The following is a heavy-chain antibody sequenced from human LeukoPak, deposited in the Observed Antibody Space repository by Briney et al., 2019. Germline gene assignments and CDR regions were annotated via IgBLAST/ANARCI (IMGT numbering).Heavy chain of an antibody. D-gene: IGHD6-13*01. Sequence: GGSLRLSCAASGFTFSSYAMRWVRQAPGKGLEWVSAISGSGGSTYYADSVKGRFTISRDNSKNTLYLQMNSLRAEDTAVYYCAKDHSSSWYYFDYWGQGTLVTVSS. CDR3: AKDHSSSWYYFDY. CDR2: ISGSGGST. V-gene: IGHV3-23*01. CDR1: GFTFSSYA. J-gene: IGHJ4*02.